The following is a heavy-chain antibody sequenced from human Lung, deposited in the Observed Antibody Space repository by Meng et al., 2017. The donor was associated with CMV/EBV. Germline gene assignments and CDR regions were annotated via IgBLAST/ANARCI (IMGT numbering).Heavy chain of an antibody. Sequence: QGMVVRAGAEWKKLEASVKFSCKASGYTFTSYAIHWVRQAPGQRLEWMGWINGGNGKTKYSQKFQGRVTITRDTSASTAYMELSSLRSEDTAVYYCARDVVVPAALTVRIDYWGQGTLVTVSS. CDR1: GYTFTSYA. J-gene: IGHJ4*02. CDR2: INGGNGKT. V-gene: IGHV1-3*01. CDR3: ARDVVVPAALTVRIDY. D-gene: IGHD2-2*01.